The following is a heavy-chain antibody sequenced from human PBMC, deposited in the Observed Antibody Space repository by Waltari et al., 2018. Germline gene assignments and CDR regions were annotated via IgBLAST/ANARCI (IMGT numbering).Heavy chain of an antibody. D-gene: IGHD3-10*01. CDR2: INHSGST. V-gene: IGHV4-34*01. J-gene: IGHJ3*02. Sequence: QAQLQQWGAGLLKPSETLSLTCAVYGGSFSGYYWSWIRQPPGKGLAGIGEINHSGSTNYNPSLKSRVTISVDTSKNQFSLKLSSVTAADTAVYYCARGPSITMVRGVSAAFDIWGQGTMVTVSS. CDR1: GGSFSGYY. CDR3: ARGPSITMVRGVSAAFDI.